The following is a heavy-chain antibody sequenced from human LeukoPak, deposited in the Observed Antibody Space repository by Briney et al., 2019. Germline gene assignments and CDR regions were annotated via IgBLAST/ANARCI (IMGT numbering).Heavy chain of an antibody. CDR3: ASNTGTVFDY. D-gene: IGHD7-27*01. Sequence: SETLSLTCTVSGVFITDYYWSWIRQPPGKGLEWIGYVYYSGSTEYNPSLRSRVTISLEMSKHQFSLNLTSVTAADTAVYYCASNTGTVFDYWGQGALVTVSS. V-gene: IGHV4-59*01. CDR1: GVFITDYY. J-gene: IGHJ4*02. CDR2: VYYSGST.